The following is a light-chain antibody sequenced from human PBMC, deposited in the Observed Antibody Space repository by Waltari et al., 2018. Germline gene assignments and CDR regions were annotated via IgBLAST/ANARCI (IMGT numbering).Light chain of an antibody. CDR1: SSDVGDYNF. Sequence: QSALTQPASVSGSPGQSITISCTWTSSDVGDYNFVSWYQQHPGKAPQLIISHVNSRPSWVSNRFSGSKSGNTASLTISELQAEDGADYYCSSYTTSNTLWVFGGGTKLTVL. CDR3: SSYTTSNTLWV. J-gene: IGLJ3*02. CDR2: HVN. V-gene: IGLV2-14*03.